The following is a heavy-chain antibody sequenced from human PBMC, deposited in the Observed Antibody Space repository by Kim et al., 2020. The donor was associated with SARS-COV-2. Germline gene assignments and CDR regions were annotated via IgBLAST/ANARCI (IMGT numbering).Heavy chain of an antibody. J-gene: IGHJ4*02. V-gene: IGHV4-38-2*02. Sequence: SETLSLTCTVSGYSISSGYYWGWIRQPPGKGLEWIGSIYHSGSTYYNPSLKSRVTISVDTSKNQFSLKLSSVTAADTAVYYCARDFADDYDSSGYYPRLGDWGQGTLVTVSS. CDR3: ARDFADDYDSSGYYPRLGD. D-gene: IGHD3-22*01. CDR1: GYSISSGYY. CDR2: IYHSGST.